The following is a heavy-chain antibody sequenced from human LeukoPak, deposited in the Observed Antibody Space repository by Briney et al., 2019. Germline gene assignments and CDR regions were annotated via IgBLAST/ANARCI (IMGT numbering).Heavy chain of an antibody. CDR1: GFTFSSYA. V-gene: IGHV3-23*01. Sequence: GGSLRLSCAASGFTFSSYAMSWVRQAPGKGLECVSIISGGGRTYDADSVKGRFTISRDNSKNTLYLQMNSLRAEDTAVYYCAKSPDYYESGGLDHRGQGTLVSVSS. D-gene: IGHD3-22*01. CDR3: AKSPDYYESGGLDH. CDR2: ISGGGRT. J-gene: IGHJ4*02.